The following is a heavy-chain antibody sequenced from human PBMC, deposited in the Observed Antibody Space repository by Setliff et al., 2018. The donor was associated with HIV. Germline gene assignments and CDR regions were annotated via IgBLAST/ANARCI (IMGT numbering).Heavy chain of an antibody. V-gene: IGHV3-74*01. J-gene: IGHJ4*02. CDR1: GFSFSGSA. CDR2: IKSDGSVI. Sequence: PGGSLRLSCAASGFSFSGSAMHWVRQAPGKGLVWVSHIKSDGSVIQYADSVKGRFTISRDNAKNSLFLQMNSLRTEDTAVYFCARVRARYSSSWSFDYWGQGTPVTVSS. D-gene: IGHD6-13*01. CDR3: ARVRARYSSSWSFDY.